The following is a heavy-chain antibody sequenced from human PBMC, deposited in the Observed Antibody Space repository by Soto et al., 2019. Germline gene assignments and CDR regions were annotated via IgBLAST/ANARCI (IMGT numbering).Heavy chain of an antibody. J-gene: IGHJ5*02. CDR2: INPDNGNT. Sequence: QVQLVQSGAEVKKPGASVKISCKASGYTFTRYTMNWVRQAPGQRLEWMGWINPDNGNTKSSQKFQDKVIITRDTSASTPYMDLRSLRSEDTAVYYCARAIATGPVGPWSQGTLVTVSS. CDR1: GYTFTRYT. CDR3: ARAIATGPVGP. V-gene: IGHV1-3*01. D-gene: IGHD2-15*01.